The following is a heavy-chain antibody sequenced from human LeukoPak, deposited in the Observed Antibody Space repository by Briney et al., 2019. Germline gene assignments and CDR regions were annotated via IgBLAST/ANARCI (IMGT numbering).Heavy chain of an antibody. CDR1: GYTFTNYG. D-gene: IGHD5-24*01. J-gene: IGHJ3*02. Sequence: SVTVSCKASGYTFTNYGISWVRQAPGQGLEWMGGIIPIFGTANYAQKFQGRVTITTDESTSTAYMELSSLRSEDTAVYYCARAIEVEMATISAFDIWGQGKMVTVSS. V-gene: IGHV1-69*05. CDR3: ARAIEVEMATISAFDI. CDR2: IIPIFGTA.